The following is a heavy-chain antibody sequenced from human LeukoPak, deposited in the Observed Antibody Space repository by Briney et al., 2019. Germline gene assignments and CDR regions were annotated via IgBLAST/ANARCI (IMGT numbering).Heavy chain of an antibody. D-gene: IGHD4-17*01. CDR1: GGSFSGYY. V-gene: IGHV4-34*01. CDR2: INHSGST. J-gene: IGHJ3*02. Sequence: SETLSLTCAVYGGSFSGYYWSWIRQPPGKGLEWIGEINHSGSTNYNPSLKSRVTISVDTSKNQFSLKLSSVTAADTAVYYCARDYGDAFDIWGQGTMVTVSS. CDR3: ARDYGDAFDI.